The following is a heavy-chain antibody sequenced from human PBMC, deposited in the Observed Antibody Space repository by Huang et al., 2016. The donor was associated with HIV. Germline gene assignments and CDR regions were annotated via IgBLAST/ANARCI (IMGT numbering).Heavy chain of an antibody. CDR3: TKDVNNYGFYDYFDS. Sequence: EVQLVESGGGLVQPGRSLRLSCAASGFTFDDFAMPWVRQGPGKGLAWVSGISWSSSSMAYADSVKGRFTISRDNAKNSLDLEMHSLRAEDTAFYYCTKDVNNYGFYDYFDSWGQGTLVTVSS. V-gene: IGHV3-9*01. CDR1: GFTFDDFA. J-gene: IGHJ4*02. CDR2: ISWSSSSM. D-gene: IGHD5-18*01.